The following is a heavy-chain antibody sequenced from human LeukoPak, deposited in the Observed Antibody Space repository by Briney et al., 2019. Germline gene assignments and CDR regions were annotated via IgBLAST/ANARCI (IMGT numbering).Heavy chain of an antibody. CDR2: ISGRGGST. CDR1: GFTFSSYA. Sequence: GGSLRLSCAASGFTFSSYAMSCVRQAPGKGLEGVSAISGRGGSTYYADSVQGRFTISRDNSKNTLYLQLNSLRAEDTAVYYCAGTRYFDWLLYHWGQGTLVTVSS. J-gene: IGHJ4*02. V-gene: IGHV3-23*01. CDR3: AGTRYFDWLLYH. D-gene: IGHD3-9*01.